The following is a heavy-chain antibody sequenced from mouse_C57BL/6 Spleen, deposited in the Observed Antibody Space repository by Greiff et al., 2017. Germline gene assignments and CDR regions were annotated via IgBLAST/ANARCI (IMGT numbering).Heavy chain of an antibody. CDR1: GFTFSSYA. CDR2: ISDGGSYT. J-gene: IGHJ2*01. V-gene: IGHV5-4*01. CDR3: ARDGGSNYEFDY. D-gene: IGHD2-5*01. Sequence: EVMLVESGGGLVKPGGSLKLSCAASGFTFSSYAMSWVRQTPEKRLEWVATISDGGSYTYYPDNVKGRYTISRDNAKNNLYLQMSHLKSEDTAMYYCARDGGSNYEFDYWGQGTTLTVSS.